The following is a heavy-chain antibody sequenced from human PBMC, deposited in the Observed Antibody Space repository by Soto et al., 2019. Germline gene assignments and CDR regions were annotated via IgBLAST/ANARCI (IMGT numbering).Heavy chain of an antibody. CDR1: GFPFSNHA. CDR2: ISDGGDLI. Sequence: GGSLRHSCSASGFPFSNHAMSWVRQAPGKGLEWVSGISDGGDLIYYADSVKGRFSMSRDNSENKLYLQMTNLRAEDTAIYFCVICQGIGLPAKYSVFWGQATLFTV. CDR3: VICQGIGLPAKYSVF. V-gene: IGHV3-23*01. D-gene: IGHD2-15*01. J-gene: IGHJ4*02.